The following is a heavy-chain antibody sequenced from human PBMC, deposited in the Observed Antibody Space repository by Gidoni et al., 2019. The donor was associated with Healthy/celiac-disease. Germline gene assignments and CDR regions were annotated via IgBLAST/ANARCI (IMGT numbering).Heavy chain of an antibody. D-gene: IGHD3-22*01. V-gene: IGHV4-59*01. CDR2: IYYSGST. Sequence: QVQLQESGPGLVKPSETLSLTCTVSGGSISSYYWSWIRQPPGKGLEWIGYIYYSGSTNYNPSLKSRVTISVDTSKNQFSLKLSSVTAADTAVYYCARVADSSGYYWDTASLGMDVWGQGTTVTVSS. J-gene: IGHJ6*02. CDR3: ARVADSSGYYWDTASLGMDV. CDR1: GGSISSYY.